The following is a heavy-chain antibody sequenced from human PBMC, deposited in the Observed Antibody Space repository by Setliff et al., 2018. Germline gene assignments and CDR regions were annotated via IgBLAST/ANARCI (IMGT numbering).Heavy chain of an antibody. CDR2: IKKDGSIK. CDR3: SRVYAYSYGFDS. Sequence: GGSLRLSCAASGFTFRSYWMSWVRQAPGKGLEWVANIKKDGSIKYYLDSVRGRFTISRDNAENSLTLQMNSLRVEDTAVYYCSRVYAYSYGFDSWGHGTLVTVSS. J-gene: IGHJ4*01. V-gene: IGHV3-7*01. D-gene: IGHD5-18*01. CDR1: GFTFRSYW.